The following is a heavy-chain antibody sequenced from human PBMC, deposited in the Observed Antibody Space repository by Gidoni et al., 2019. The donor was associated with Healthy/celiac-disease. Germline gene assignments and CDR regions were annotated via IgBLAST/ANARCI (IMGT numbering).Heavy chain of an antibody. CDR1: GFTFGAYA. V-gene: IGHV3-49*05. D-gene: IGHD5-18*01. Sequence: EVQLVESGGGLVKPGRSLRLSCTASGFTFGAYAMSWFRQAPGKGLEWVGFIRSKAYGGTTEYAASVKGRFTISRDDSKSIAYLQMNSLKTEDTAVYYCTRSYSYGYRGAFDIWGQGTMVTVSS. J-gene: IGHJ3*02. CDR2: IRSKAYGGTT. CDR3: TRSYSYGYRGAFDI.